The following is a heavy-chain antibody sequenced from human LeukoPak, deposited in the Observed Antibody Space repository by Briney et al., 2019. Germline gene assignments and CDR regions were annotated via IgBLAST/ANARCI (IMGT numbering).Heavy chain of an antibody. V-gene: IGHV3-74*01. CDR1: GFTFSSYW. D-gene: IGHD2-2*01. J-gene: IGHJ3*02. CDR2: INGDGSST. Sequence: GGSLRLSCAASGFTFSSYWMHRVRQAPGKGLVWVSRINGDGSSTTYADAVKGRFTISRDNAKNTLYLQMSSLRAEDTAVYYCARRGLVPAFDIWGQGTMVTVAS. CDR3: ARRGLVPAFDI.